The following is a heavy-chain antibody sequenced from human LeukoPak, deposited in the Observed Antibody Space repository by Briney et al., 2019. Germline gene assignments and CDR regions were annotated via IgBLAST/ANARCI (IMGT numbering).Heavy chain of an antibody. Sequence: SETLSLTCAVSGGSISSGGYSWSWIRQPPGKGLEWIGYIYHSGSTYYNPSLKSRVTISVDRSKNQFSLKLSSVTAADTAVYYCARSKGQDCSSTSCWVRYFDLWGRGTLVTVSS. CDR1: GGSISSGGYS. J-gene: IGHJ2*01. CDR3: ARSKGQDCSSTSCWVRYFDL. CDR2: IYHSGST. D-gene: IGHD2-2*01. V-gene: IGHV4-30-2*01.